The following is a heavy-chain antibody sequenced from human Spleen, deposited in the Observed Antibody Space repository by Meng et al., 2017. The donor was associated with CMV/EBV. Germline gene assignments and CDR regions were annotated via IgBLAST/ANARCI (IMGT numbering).Heavy chain of an antibody. J-gene: IGHJ5*02. CDR1: GFLFSNSA. D-gene: IGHD3-3*01. V-gene: IGHV3-33*06. Sequence: SGFLFSNSAMHWVRQAPSKGLQWVALIWYDGSNEYYADSVKDRFTISRDNSKNTLYLQMNSLRAEDTAVYYCAKGPTDFWSGYYIVSWGQGTLVTVSS. CDR3: AKGPTDFWSGYYIVS. CDR2: IWYDGSNE.